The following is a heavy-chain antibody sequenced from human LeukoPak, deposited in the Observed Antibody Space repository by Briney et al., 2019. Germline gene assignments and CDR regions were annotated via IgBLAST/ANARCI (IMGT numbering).Heavy chain of an antibody. J-gene: IGHJ3*02. D-gene: IGHD2-15*01. Sequence: PGGSLRLSCAASGFTFDDYAMHWVRHAPGKGLEWVSSISARSSSIYYADSVKGRFTVSRDDAKKSLYLQMNSLRAEDTAVYYCAIVKYCSGGSCFAYDIWGQGTMVTVSS. CDR1: GFTFDDYA. V-gene: IGHV3-21*01. CDR2: ISARSSSI. CDR3: AIVKYCSGGSCFAYDI.